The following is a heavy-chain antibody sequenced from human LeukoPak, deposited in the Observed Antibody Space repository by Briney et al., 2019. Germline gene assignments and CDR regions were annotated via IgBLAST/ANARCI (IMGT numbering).Heavy chain of an antibody. D-gene: IGHD6-13*01. J-gene: IGHJ4*02. Sequence: ASVKVSCKASGYTFTDYYMHWVRQAPGQGLEWMGWINPHSGGTDHAQKFQGRVTMTRDTSISTAYMELSRLRSDDTAVYYCATVGLGYPNGWGQGTLVTVSS. V-gene: IGHV1-2*02. CDR2: INPHSGGT. CDR1: GYTFTDYY. CDR3: ATVGLGYPNG.